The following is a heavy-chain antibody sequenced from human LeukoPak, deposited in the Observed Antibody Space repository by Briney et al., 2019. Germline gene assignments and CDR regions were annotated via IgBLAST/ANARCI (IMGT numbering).Heavy chain of an antibody. V-gene: IGHV1-18*01. CDR3: ARVPDDVVAALSFDF. CDR2: ISAYNGNT. Sequence: ASVKVSCKASGYSFTSHGISCVRQAPGQGPEWMGWISAYNGNTKYAQKLQGRVTMTADTSTSTAYMELGSLRSDDTAVYYCARVPDDVVAALSFDFWGQGTLVTVSS. D-gene: IGHD5-12*01. J-gene: IGHJ4*02. CDR1: GYSFTSHG.